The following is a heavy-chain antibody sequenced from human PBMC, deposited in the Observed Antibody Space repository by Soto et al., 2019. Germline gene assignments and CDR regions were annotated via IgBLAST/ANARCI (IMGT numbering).Heavy chain of an antibody. CDR1: GGSLSSSSYY. CDR2: IYYNGNT. J-gene: IGHJ4*02. CDR3: XXXXXXXXXLAINF. Sequence: QLHLQESGPGLVKPSETLSLTCSVSGGSLSSSSYYWAWIRQPPGKGLEWIGTIYYNGNTYYNPSLKSRVTIALDTSKNXXXXXXXXXXXXXXXXXXXXXXXXXXXXLAINFWGQGTLATVSS. V-gene: IGHV4-39*01.